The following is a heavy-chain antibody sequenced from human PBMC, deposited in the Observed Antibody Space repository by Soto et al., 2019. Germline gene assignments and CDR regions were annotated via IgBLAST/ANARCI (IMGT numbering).Heavy chain of an antibody. CDR2: ISAYNRNT. D-gene: IGHD3-10*01. CDR3: ALVTRGSAAGDYDY. V-gene: IGHV1-18*01. J-gene: IGHJ4*02. Sequence: VKVSRKASCYTFTSYFISRVRQALGQGLDWIGWISAYNRNTNFAQKLHGRVTMTTDTAAGTADMQMMSLRSDDTAVYYCALVTRGSAAGDYDYWGEGTLDTVSS. CDR1: CYTFTSYF.